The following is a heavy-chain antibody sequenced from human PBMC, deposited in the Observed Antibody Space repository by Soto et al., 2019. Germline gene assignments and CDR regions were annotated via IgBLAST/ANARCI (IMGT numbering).Heavy chain of an antibody. CDR1: GASIYNGGYF. J-gene: IGHJ3*02. CDR2: IHNSGSP. Sequence: PSETLSLTCSVSGASIYNGGYFWSWIRQSPGKGLEWIGHIHNSGSPNNNPSLKSRVTISVDTSKNQFSLKLRSVTAADTAVYYCARRYGSAFDIWGQGTMVTVSS. D-gene: IGHD4-17*01. CDR3: ARRYGSAFDI. V-gene: IGHV4-61*08.